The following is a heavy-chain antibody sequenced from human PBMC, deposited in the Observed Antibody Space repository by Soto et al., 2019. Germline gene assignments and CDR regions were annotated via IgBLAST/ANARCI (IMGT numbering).Heavy chain of an antibody. D-gene: IGHD1-7*01. CDR2: IIPILGIA. Sequence: SVKVSCKASGGTFSSYTISWVRQAPGQGLEWMGRIIPILGIANYAEKFKGRVTITADKSTSTAYMELSSLRSEDTAVYYCARVLSYWENGNYSELNYYMDVWGKGTTVNVSS. V-gene: IGHV1-69*02. CDR3: ARVLSYWENGNYSELNYYMDV. CDR1: GGTFSSYT. J-gene: IGHJ6*03.